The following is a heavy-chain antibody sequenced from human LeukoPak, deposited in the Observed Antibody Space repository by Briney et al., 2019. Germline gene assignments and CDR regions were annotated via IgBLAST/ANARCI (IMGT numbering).Heavy chain of an antibody. V-gene: IGHV1-8*01. Sequence: ASVKVSCKASGYTFTSYDINWVRQATGQRPEWMGWMNPNSGNTGYAQKFQGRVTMTRDTSINTAYLELSSLRSEDTAMYYCARTCSGTSCADFDYWGQGTLVTVSS. CDR1: GYTFTSYD. CDR2: MNPNSGNT. D-gene: IGHD2-2*01. J-gene: IGHJ4*02. CDR3: ARTCSGTSCADFDY.